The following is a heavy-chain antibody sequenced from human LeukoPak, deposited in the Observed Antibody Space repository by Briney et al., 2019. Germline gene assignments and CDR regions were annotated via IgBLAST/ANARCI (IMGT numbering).Heavy chain of an antibody. CDR1: GGSISSYY. Sequence: SETLSLTCTVSGGSISSYYWSWIRQPAGKGLELIGRIYTSGSTNYNPSLKSRVTMSVDTSKNQFSLKLSSVTAADTAVYYCARGGVYCGGDCCSGLSYWGQGTLVTVSS. J-gene: IGHJ4*02. CDR3: ARGGVYCGGDCCSGLSY. V-gene: IGHV4-4*07. CDR2: IYTSGST. D-gene: IGHD2-21*02.